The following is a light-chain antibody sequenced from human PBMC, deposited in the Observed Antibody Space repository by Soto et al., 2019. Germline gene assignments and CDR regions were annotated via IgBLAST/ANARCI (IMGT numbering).Light chain of an antibody. J-gene: IGLJ1*01. V-gene: IGLV1-40*01. CDR2: GNI. Sequence: QSVLTQPPSVSGAPGQRVTISCTGSSSNIGAGYDVHWYQQLPGTAPKLLIYGNINRPSGVPDRFSGSKSGTSASLAITGLQAEDEADYYCQSYDSSLSGSYVFGTGTKLTLL. CDR3: QSYDSSLSGSYV. CDR1: SSNIGAGYD.